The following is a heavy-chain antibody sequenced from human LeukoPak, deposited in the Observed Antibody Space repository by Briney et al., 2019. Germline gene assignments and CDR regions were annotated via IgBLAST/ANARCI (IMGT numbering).Heavy chain of an antibody. CDR3: AGDSPPTY. Sequence: PGGSLRLSCAASGFTFSSYSMNWVRQTPGKGLEWVSYISSSSSTIYYTDSVKGRFTISRDNAKDSLYLQMNSLRAEDTAVYYCAGDSPPTYWGQGTLVTLSS. CDR1: GFTFSSYS. J-gene: IGHJ4*02. CDR2: ISSSSSTI. V-gene: IGHV3-48*01.